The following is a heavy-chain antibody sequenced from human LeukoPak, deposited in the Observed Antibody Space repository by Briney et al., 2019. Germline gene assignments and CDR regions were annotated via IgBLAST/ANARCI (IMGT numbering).Heavy chain of an antibody. CDR2: IRQDGDTK. CDR3: ARSLPYGTTWYGRSDF. J-gene: IGHJ4*02. V-gene: IGHV3-7*03. D-gene: IGHD6-13*01. Sequence: GGSLRLSCAASGFPFNAYWMTWVRQAPGKGLEWVANIRQDGDTKYYVDSVKGRFTISRDNAMNSLYLQMNSLRAGDTAIYYCARSLPYGTTWYGRSDFWGQGTLVTVSS. CDR1: GFPFNAYW.